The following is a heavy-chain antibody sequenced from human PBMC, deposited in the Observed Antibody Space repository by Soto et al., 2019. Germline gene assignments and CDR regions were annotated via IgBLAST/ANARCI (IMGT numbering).Heavy chain of an antibody. Sequence: QLQLQQSGPGLVKPSETLSLTCTVSGVSISNPYYYWGWIRQTPGKVLEWIGSIHYSGSTFYNPSLRSRVTISLDTSRNQFWLRLTSVSVSDTAVYYCARRQSTDTVQAPAAIYADDGFDFWGQGTMVTVSS. D-gene: IGHD2-2*01. CDR1: GVSISNPYYY. J-gene: IGHJ3*01. V-gene: IGHV4-39*01. CDR2: IHYSGST. CDR3: ARRQSTDTVQAPAAIYADDGFDF.